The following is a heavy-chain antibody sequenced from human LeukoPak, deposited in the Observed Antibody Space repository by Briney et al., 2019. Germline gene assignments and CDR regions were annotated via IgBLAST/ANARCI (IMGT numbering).Heavy chain of an antibody. CDR2: MSYSGST. CDR1: GGSISSYY. J-gene: IGHJ5*02. CDR3: AQHPNGDYLGP. V-gene: IGHV4-59*08. Sequence: ASETLSLTCTVSGGSISSYYWSWIRLPPGKGLEWIGYMSYSGSTNYNPSLKSRVTISVDTSKNQFSLKLSSVTAADTAVYYCAQHPNGDYLGPWGQGTLVTVSS. D-gene: IGHD4-17*01.